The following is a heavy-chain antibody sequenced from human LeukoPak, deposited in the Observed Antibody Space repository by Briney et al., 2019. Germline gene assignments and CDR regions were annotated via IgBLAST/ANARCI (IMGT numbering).Heavy chain of an antibody. CDR3: ARAPGYSSGWYVFHPYYYGMDV. CDR1: GFTFDDYA. CDR2: INSDGSST. J-gene: IGHJ6*02. Sequence: GGSLRLSCAASGFTFDDYAMHWVRQAPGKGLVWASRINSDGSSTSYADSVKGRFTISRDNAKNTLYLQMNSLRAEDTAVYYCARAPGYSSGWYVFHPYYYGMDVWGQGTTVTVSS. V-gene: IGHV3-74*01. D-gene: IGHD6-19*01.